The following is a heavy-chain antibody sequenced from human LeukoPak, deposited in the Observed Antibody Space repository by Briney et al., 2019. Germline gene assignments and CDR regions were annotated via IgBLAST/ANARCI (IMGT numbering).Heavy chain of an antibody. CDR1: GGSFSGYY. CDR2: INHSGST. V-gene: IGHV4-34*01. CDR3: ARYSSSWLEYYFDY. Sequence: PSETLSLTCAVYGGSFSGYYWRWIRQPPGKGLEWIGEINHSGSTNYNPSLKSRVTISVDTSKNQFSLKLSSVTAADTAVYYCARYSSSWLEYYFDYWGQGTLVTVSS. J-gene: IGHJ4*02. D-gene: IGHD6-13*01.